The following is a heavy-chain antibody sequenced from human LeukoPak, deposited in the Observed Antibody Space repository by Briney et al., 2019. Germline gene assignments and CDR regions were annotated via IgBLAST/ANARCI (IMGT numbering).Heavy chain of an antibody. Sequence: GESLKISCRASGYIFTNYRIAWVRQAPGKGLEWVSAISGSGGSTYYADSVKGRFTISRDNSKNTLYLQMNSLRAEDTAVYYCAKDGRYNWNDVGFDYWGQGTLVTVSS. V-gene: IGHV3-23*01. D-gene: IGHD1-1*01. J-gene: IGHJ4*02. CDR1: GYIFTNYR. CDR3: AKDGRYNWNDVGFDY. CDR2: ISGSGGST.